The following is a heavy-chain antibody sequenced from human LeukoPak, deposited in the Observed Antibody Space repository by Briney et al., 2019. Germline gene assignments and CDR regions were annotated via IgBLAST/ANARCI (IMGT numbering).Heavy chain of an antibody. Sequence: GVSLRFSGVASGFTCSDFHIHRHRLAPGKGLEWLAHIRGKRDNYATAYAGSVKDRFAISRDNSENTAILQMNSLKTDDTAVYFCASQTVSCHDYWGRGTLVTVS. D-gene: IGHD2-2*01. J-gene: IGHJ4*02. CDR1: GFTCSDFH. CDR3: ASQTVSCHDY. V-gene: IGHV3-73*01. CDR2: IRGKRDNYAT.